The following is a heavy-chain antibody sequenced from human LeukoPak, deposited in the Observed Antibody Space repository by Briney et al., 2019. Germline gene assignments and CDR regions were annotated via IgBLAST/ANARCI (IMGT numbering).Heavy chain of an antibody. CDR3: AREYILTGYYGDY. CDR1: GYTFTGYY. J-gene: IGHJ4*02. D-gene: IGHD3-9*01. CDR2: INPKSGDA. Sequence: ASVKVSCKASGYTFTGYYMHWVRQAPGQGLEWKGWINPKSGDANYAQKFQGRVTMTWDTSISTAYMELRRLSADYTAVYYCAREYILTGYYGDYWGQGTLVTVSS. V-gene: IGHV1-2*02.